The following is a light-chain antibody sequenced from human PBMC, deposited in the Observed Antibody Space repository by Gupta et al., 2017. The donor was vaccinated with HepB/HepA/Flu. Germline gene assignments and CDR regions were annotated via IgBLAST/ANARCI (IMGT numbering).Light chain of an antibody. J-gene: IGLJ1*01. Sequence: QSALTQPRSVSGSPGQSVTISCTGTSSDVGGYNSVSWYQQHPGKAPKLMIYDDSKRPSGVPHRFSGSKSGNTASLTISGLQAEDEADYYCCSYAGSYSYVFGTGTKVTVL. CDR2: DDS. CDR1: SSDVGGYNS. V-gene: IGLV2-11*01. CDR3: CSYAGSYSYV.